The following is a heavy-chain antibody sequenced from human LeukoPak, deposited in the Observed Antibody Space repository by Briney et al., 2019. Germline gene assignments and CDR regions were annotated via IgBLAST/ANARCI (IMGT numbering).Heavy chain of an antibody. CDR2: IYYSGST. J-gene: IGHJ3*02. CDR1: GGSISSYY. Sequence: PSGTLSLTCTVSGGSISSYYWSWIRQPPGKGLEWIGYIYYSGSTNYNPSLKSRVTISVDTSKNQFSLKLSSVTAADTAVYYCARDRYYYDSSGYFAFDIWGQGTMVTVSS. D-gene: IGHD3-22*01. CDR3: ARDRYYYDSSGYFAFDI. V-gene: IGHV4-59*01.